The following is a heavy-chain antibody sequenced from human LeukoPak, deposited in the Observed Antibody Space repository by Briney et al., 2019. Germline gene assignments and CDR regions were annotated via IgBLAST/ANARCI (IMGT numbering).Heavy chain of an antibody. D-gene: IGHD1-26*01. CDR2: ISAYNGNT. CDR1: GYTFTSYG. V-gene: IGHV1-18*01. Sequence: GASVKVSCKASGYTFTSYGISWVRQAPGQGLEWMGWISAYNGNTNYAQKLQGRVTMTTDTSTSTAYMELRSLRSDDTAVYYCARDGGSNLYYYYYGMDVWGQGTTVTVSS. J-gene: IGHJ6*02. CDR3: ARDGGSNLYYYYYGMDV.